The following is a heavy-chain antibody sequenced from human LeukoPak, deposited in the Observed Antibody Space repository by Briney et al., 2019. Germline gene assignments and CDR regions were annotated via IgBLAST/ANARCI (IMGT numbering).Heavy chain of an antibody. CDR1: GFTFSNYY. CDR2: ITSRGSLI. D-gene: IGHD2-15*01. J-gene: IGHJ4*02. CDR3: ARSSPGIDY. V-gene: IGHV3-11*04. Sequence: PGGSLRLSCAASGFTFSNYYMAWIRQAPGKGLEWVSYITSRGSLIYYADSVKGRFTISRDNAKNSLYLQMNSLRAEDTAVYYCARSSPGIDYWGQGILVTVSS.